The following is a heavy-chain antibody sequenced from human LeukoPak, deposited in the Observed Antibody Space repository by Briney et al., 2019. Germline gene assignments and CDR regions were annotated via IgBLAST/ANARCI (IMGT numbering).Heavy chain of an antibody. CDR1: GFTFSSYW. V-gene: IGHV3-74*01. J-gene: IGHJ4*02. D-gene: IGHD3-22*01. Sequence: GGSLRLSCAASGFTFSSYWMHWVRQAPGKGLAWVSRINGDGITTTYADSVKGRFTISRDNAKNTLYLQMNSLRAEDTAVYYCARDRGGNYYDSSGMDYWGQGTLVIVSS. CDR3: ARDRGGNYYDSSGMDY. CDR2: INGDGITT.